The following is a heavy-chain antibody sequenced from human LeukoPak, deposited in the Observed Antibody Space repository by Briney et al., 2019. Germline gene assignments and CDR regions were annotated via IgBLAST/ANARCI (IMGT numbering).Heavy chain of an antibody. V-gene: IGHV3-30*18. CDR1: GFTFSSYG. J-gene: IGHJ3*02. CDR2: ISYDGSNK. CDR3: AKADSAGRGFDWSNAFDI. Sequence: GGSLRLSCAASGFTFSSYGMHWVRPAPGKGLEWVAVISYDGSNKYYADSVKGRFTISRDNSKNTLYLQMNSLRAEDTAVYYCAKADSAGRGFDWSNAFDIWGQGTMVTVPS. D-gene: IGHD3-9*01.